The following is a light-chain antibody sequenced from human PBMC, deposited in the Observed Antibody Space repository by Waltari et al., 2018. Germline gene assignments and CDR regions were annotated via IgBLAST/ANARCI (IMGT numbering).Light chain of an antibody. J-gene: IGKJ1*01. CDR1: QSVSSN. CDR2: GAS. Sequence: EIVITQSPSTLSVSPGERATLSCRASQSVSSNLAWYQQKPGQAPSLLIYGASTRAAGIPARFSGSGSGAEFALTISSMQSEDFAVYYCQQYNNWPWTFGQGTKVEI. V-gene: IGKV3-15*01. CDR3: QQYNNWPWT.